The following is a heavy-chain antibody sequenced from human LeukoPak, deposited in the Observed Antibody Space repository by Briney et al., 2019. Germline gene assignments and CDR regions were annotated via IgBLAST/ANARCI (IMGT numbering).Heavy chain of an antibody. V-gene: IGHV3-9*01. CDR3: AKDNRGYSYGYFDY. J-gene: IGHJ4*02. CDR1: GFTFDDYA. Sequence: GGSLRLSCAASGFTFDDYAMHWVRQAPGKGLEGVSGISWNSGSIVYADSVKGRFTISRDNAKNSLYLQMNSLRAEDTALYYCAKDNRGYSYGYFDYWGQGTLVTVSS. D-gene: IGHD5-18*01. CDR2: ISWNSGSI.